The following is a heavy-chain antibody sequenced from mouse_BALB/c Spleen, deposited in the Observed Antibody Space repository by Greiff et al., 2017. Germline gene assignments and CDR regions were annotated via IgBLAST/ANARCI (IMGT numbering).Heavy chain of an antibody. D-gene: IGHD1-1*01. Sequence: EVMLVESGGGLVQPGGSLRLSCATSGFTFTDYYMSWVRQPPGKAHEWLGFIRNKANGYTTEYSASVKGRFTISRDNSQSILYLQMNTLRAEDSATYYCARDITTVVADYWGQGTTLTVSS. V-gene: IGHV7-3*02. CDR1: GFTFTDYY. CDR3: ARDITTVVADY. J-gene: IGHJ2*01. CDR2: IRNKANGYTT.